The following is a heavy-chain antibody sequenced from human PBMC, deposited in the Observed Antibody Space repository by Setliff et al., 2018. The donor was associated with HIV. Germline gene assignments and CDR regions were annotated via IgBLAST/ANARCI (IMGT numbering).Heavy chain of an antibody. J-gene: IGHJ4*02. CDR2: IYTSGST. V-gene: IGHV4-4*07. CDR3: ARGYSSAFFHEFFDY. Sequence: PSETLSLTCTVSGDSITSRPYWTWVRPPAGKGLEWIGRIYTSGSTNYTPSLKSLFSMSIDTSDNPFSLNLNSVTAADTAVYFCARGYSSAFFHEFFDYWGQGTLVTVSS. CDR1: GDSITSRPY. D-gene: IGHD6-25*01.